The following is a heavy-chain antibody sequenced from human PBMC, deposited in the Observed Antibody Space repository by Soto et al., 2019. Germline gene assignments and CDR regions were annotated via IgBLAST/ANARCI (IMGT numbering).Heavy chain of an antibody. CDR3: ARESAHYDILTGYYYYYMDV. D-gene: IGHD3-9*01. CDR2: ISSSSSYI. Sequence: PGGSLRLSCAASGFTFSSYSMNWVRQAPGKGLEWVSSISSSSSYIHYADSVKGRFTISRDNAKNSLYLQMNSLRAEDTVVYYCARESAHYDILTGYYYYYMDVWGKGTTVTVSS. J-gene: IGHJ6*03. V-gene: IGHV3-21*01. CDR1: GFTFSSYS.